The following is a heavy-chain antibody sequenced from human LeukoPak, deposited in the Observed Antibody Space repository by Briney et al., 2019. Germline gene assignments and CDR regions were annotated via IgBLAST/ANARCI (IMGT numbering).Heavy chain of an antibody. D-gene: IGHD3-22*01. CDR3: AREGRGYYGDFDY. V-gene: IGHV3-11*01. J-gene: IGHJ4*02. Sequence: GGSLRLSCSASGFSFSDYDMNWIRQAPGKGLEWVSYIRNDGSTIYDADSVKGRLSISRDNARNSLYLQMNSLRAEDTAVYYCAREGRGYYGDFDYWGQGTLVTVSS. CDR1: GFSFSDYD. CDR2: IRNDGSTI.